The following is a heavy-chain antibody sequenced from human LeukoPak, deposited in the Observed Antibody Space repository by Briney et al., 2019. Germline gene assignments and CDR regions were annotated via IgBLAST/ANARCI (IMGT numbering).Heavy chain of an antibody. CDR2: ISSSSSYI. CDR1: GGSISSTIYY. D-gene: IGHD3-22*01. Sequence: PSETLSLTCTVSGGSISSTIYYWGWVRQAPGKGLEWVSSISSSSSYIYYADSVKGRFTISRDNAKNSLYLQMNSLRAEDMAVYYCARGSVGYYDSSGYLAYWGQGTLVTVSS. V-gene: IGHV3-21*01. CDR3: ARGSVGYYDSSGYLAY. J-gene: IGHJ4*02.